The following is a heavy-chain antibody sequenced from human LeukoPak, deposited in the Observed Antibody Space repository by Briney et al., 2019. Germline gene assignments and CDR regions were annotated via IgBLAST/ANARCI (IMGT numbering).Heavy chain of an antibody. CDR3: ARDRYDFWSGYYRGPFQH. CDR1: GGSISSYY. Sequence: SETLSLTCTVSGGSISSYYWNWIRQPPGKGLEWIGYIYYSGITNYNPSLKSRVTISVDTSKNQFSLKLSSVTAADTAVYYCARDRYDFWSGYYRGPFQHWGQGTLVTVSS. CDR2: IYYSGIT. D-gene: IGHD3-3*01. V-gene: IGHV4-59*01. J-gene: IGHJ1*01.